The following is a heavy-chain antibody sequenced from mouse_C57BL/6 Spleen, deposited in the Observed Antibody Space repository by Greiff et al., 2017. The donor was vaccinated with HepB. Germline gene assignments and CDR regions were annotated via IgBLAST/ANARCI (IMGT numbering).Heavy chain of an antibody. V-gene: IGHV1-76*01. J-gene: IGHJ3*01. CDR1: GYTFTDYY. CDR2: IYPGSGNT. Sequence: VQLQQSGAELVRPGASVKLSCKASGYTFTDYYINWVKQRPGQGLEWIARIYPGSGNTYYNEKFKGKATLTAEKSSSTAYMQLSSLTSEDSAVYFCAKDSSGYRLAYWGQGTLVTVAA. CDR3: AKDSSGYRLAY. D-gene: IGHD3-2*02.